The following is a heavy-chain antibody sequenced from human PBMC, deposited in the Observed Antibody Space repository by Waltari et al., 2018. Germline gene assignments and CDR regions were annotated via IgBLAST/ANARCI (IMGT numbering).Heavy chain of an antibody. D-gene: IGHD1-26*01. V-gene: IGHV1-69*04. CDR3: ARGERQPYYFDY. CDR2: IIPILGIA. CDR1: GCTFSRHP. J-gene: IGHJ4*02. Sequence: QVQLLQSAAEVMNPCSSVQVSCQASGCTFSRHPLPCVRQAPGQGLEWMGGIIPILGIANDAQKYQGRVTITADESTSTADMELSSLRSEDRAVYYCARGERQPYYFDYGGQGTLVTVSS.